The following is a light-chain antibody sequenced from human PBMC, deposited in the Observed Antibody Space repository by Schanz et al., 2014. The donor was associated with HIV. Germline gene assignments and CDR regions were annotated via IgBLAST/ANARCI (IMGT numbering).Light chain of an antibody. CDR1: QSISGR. CDR2: EAS. J-gene: IGKJ5*01. CDR3: QQTYTTPSIT. V-gene: IGKV1-39*01. Sequence: DIQMTQSPSTLSASVGDRITITCRASQSISGRLAWYQQKPGEAPNLLISEASTLEFGVPPRFSGSGSGTDFTLIISALQPEDFASYYCQQTYTTPSITFGQGTRLEIK.